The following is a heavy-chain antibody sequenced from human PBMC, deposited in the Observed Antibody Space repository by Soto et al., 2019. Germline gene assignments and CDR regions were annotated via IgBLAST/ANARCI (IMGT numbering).Heavy chain of an antibody. Sequence: QVQLQESGPGLVKPSQTLSLTCTVSGGSISSGDYYWSWIRQPPRKGLEGIGYIYYSGSTYYNPSLKSRVTRSVDTSKNQFSLKLSSVTAADTAVYYCARGDIVATMVFDYWGQGTLVTVSS. CDR2: IYYSGST. V-gene: IGHV4-30-4*01. CDR1: GGSISSGDYY. J-gene: IGHJ4*02. CDR3: ARGDIVATMVFDY. D-gene: IGHD5-12*01.